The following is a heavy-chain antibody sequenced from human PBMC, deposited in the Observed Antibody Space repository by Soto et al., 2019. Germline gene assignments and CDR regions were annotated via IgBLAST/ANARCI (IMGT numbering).Heavy chain of an antibody. J-gene: IGHJ4*02. Sequence: QVQLVESGGGVVQPGRSLRLSCAASGFTFSSYAMHWVRQAPGKGLEWVAVISYDGSNKYYADSVKGRFTISRDNSKNTLYLQVNSLRAEDTAVYYCARAVEDIVVVVAATPPDYWGQGTLVTVSS. V-gene: IGHV3-30-3*01. D-gene: IGHD2-15*01. CDR1: GFTFSSYA. CDR3: ARAVEDIVVVVAATPPDY. CDR2: ISYDGSNK.